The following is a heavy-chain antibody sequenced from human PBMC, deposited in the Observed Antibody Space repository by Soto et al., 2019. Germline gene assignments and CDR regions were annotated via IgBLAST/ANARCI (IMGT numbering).Heavy chain of an antibody. D-gene: IGHD1-26*01. V-gene: IGHV4-39*02. CDR1: GGSISSYY. CDR3: ARPQFSGTYHDPFKI. J-gene: IGHJ3*02. Sequence: PSETLSLTCTVSGGSISSYYWVWIRQPPGRGLEWIGSVYYGENTYYNPSLKSRVTIFVDTSKNLFSLNLSSVTAADTAMYYCARPQFSGTYHDPFKIWGPGTMVTVSS. CDR2: VYYGENT.